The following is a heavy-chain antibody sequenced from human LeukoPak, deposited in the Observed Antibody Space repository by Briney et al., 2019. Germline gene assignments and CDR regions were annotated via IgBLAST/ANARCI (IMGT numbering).Heavy chain of an antibody. V-gene: IGHV3-7*01. J-gene: IGHJ4*02. CDR3: ARDMVSGWYRYYFDY. D-gene: IGHD6-19*01. CDR2: IKQDGSEK. CDR1: GFTFSSYW. Sequence: GGSLRLSCAASGFTFSSYWMSWVRQAPGKGLEWVANIKQDGSEKYYVDSVKGRFTISRDNVKNSLYLQMNSLRAEDTAVYYCARDMVSGWYRYYFDYWGQGTLVTVSS.